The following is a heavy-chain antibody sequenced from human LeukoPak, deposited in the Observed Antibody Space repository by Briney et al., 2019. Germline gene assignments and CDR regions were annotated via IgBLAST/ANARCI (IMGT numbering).Heavy chain of an antibody. D-gene: IGHD2-8*02. CDR2: ISSSSNYI. J-gene: IGHJ4*02. V-gene: IGHV3-21*01. Sequence: PGGSLRLSCAASGFTFSSYSINWVRQAPGKGLEWVSVISSSSNYIFYADSVKGRFTISRDNAKNSLYLQMNSLRAEDTAVYYCARGECTSASCYLFDYWGQGTLVTVSS. CDR1: GFTFSSYS. CDR3: ARGECTSASCYLFDY.